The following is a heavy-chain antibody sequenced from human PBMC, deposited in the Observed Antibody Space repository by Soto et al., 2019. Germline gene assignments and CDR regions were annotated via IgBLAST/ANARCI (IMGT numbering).Heavy chain of an antibody. J-gene: IGHJ4*02. Sequence: SGPTLVNPTETLTLTCTVSGFSLSNARMGVSWIRQPPGKALEWLAHIFSNDEESYSTSLKSRLTISKDTSKSQVVLTMTNMDPVDTATYYCARIRTIFGVVTSFDYWGQGTLVTVSS. CDR1: GFSLSNARMG. V-gene: IGHV2-26*01. CDR2: IFSNDEE. D-gene: IGHD3-3*01. CDR3: ARIRTIFGVVTSFDY.